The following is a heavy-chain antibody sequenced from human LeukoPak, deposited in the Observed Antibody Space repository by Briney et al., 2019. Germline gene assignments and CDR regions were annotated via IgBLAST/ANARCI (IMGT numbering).Heavy chain of an antibody. V-gene: IGHV4-59*01. CDR1: GGSISSYY. Sequence: PSETLSLTCTVSGGSISSYYWSWIRQPPGEGLEWIGYIYYSGSTNYNPSLKSRVTISVDTSKNQFSLKLSSVTAADTAVYYCARGDYYDSSGYYPYYYGMDVWGQGTTVTVSS. CDR2: IYYSGST. D-gene: IGHD3-22*01. CDR3: ARGDYYDSSGYYPYYYGMDV. J-gene: IGHJ6*02.